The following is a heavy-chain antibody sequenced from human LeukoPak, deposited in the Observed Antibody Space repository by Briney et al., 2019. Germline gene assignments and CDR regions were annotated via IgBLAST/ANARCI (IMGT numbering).Heavy chain of an antibody. V-gene: IGHV4-59*01. J-gene: IGHJ3*02. Sequence: PSETLSLTCTVSAGSISSYYWNWIRQPPGKGREWIGYIYYSGITNYNPSLKSRVTISVGTSKSQFSLTLTSVTAADTALYYCARAGRWEGRPHAFDIWGQGTMVTVSS. CDR3: ARAGRWEGRPHAFDI. CDR2: IYYSGIT. CDR1: AGSISSYY. D-gene: IGHD1-26*01.